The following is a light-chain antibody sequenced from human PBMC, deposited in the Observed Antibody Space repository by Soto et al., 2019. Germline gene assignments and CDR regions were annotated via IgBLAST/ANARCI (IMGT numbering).Light chain of an antibody. CDR3: QQYNNWPRT. CDR2: GAS. Sequence: EIVLTQSPATLSVFAGASATRSCRASHSARCNVAWYQQKPGQAPRLLIYGASTRDTGIPVRFSGSGSGTEFTLTISSLQSEDVAVYYCQQYNNWPRTFGQGTKVDIK. J-gene: IGKJ1*01. V-gene: IGKV3-15*01. CDR1: HSARCN.